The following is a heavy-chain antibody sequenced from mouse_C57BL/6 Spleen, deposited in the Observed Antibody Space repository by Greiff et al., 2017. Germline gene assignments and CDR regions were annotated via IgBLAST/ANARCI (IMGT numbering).Heavy chain of an antibody. CDR2: IDPENGDT. J-gene: IGHJ3*01. D-gene: IGHD1-1*01. CDR1: GFNIKDDY. V-gene: IGHV14-4*01. CDR3: TRVYYGSSPWFAY. Sequence: EVQLQESGAELVRPGASVKLSCTASGFNIKDDYMHWVKQRPEQGLEWIGWIDPENGDTEYASKFQGKATITADTSSNTAYLQLSSLTSEDTAVYYCTRVYYGSSPWFAYWGQGTLVTVSA.